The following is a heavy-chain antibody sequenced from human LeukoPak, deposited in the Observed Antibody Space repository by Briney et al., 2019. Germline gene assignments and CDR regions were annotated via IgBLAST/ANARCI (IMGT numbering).Heavy chain of an antibody. J-gene: IGHJ4*02. CDR1: GFTFSSYA. CDR3: AKDEGSSWYLDY. D-gene: IGHD6-13*01. V-gene: IGHV3-23*01. Sequence: PGGSLRLSCSASGFTFSSYAMSWVRQAPGKGLEWVSAISGSGDNTHYADSVKGRFTISRDNSKNTLYLQMNSLRAEDTAVYYCAKDEGSSWYLDYWGQGTLVTVSS. CDR2: ISGSGDNT.